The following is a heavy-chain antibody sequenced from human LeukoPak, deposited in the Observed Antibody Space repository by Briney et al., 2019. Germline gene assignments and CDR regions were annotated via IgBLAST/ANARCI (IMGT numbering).Heavy chain of an antibody. V-gene: IGHV3-23*01. D-gene: IGHD4/OR15-4a*01. CDR1: GFTFSSYA. Sequence: GGSLRLSCAASGFTFSSYAMSWVRQAPGKGLEWVSVISGSGGSTYYADSVKGRFTISRDNSKNTLYLQMNSLRGEDTALYFCANEVRPNDYWGQGTLVTVSS. CDR3: ANEVRPNDY. CDR2: ISGSGGST. J-gene: IGHJ4*02.